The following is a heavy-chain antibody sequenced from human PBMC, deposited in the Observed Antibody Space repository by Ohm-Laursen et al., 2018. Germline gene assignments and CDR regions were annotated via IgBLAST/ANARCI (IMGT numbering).Heavy chain of an antibody. Sequence: TLSLTCAVYGGSFSGYYWSWIRQHPGKGLEWIGYIYYSGSTYYNPSLKSRVTISVDTSKNQFSLKLSSVTAADTAVYYCAREDRIGAGEYWGQGTLVTVAS. J-gene: IGHJ4*02. CDR1: GGSFSGYY. V-gene: IGHV4-31*11. D-gene: IGHD3-16*01. CDR3: AREDRIGAGEY. CDR2: IYYSGST.